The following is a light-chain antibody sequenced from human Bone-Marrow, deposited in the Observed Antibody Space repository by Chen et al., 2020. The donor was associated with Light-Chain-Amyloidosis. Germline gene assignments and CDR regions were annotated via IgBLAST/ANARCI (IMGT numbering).Light chain of an antibody. CDR3: QQYGTSPLT. V-gene: IGKV3-20*01. J-gene: IGKJ4*01. CDR2: GSS. Sequence: EIVLSQSPGTLALSAGEGANLSCRASQTISSNDLTWYQQKFGQAPRLLIYGSSSRATGIPDRFTGSGSGTDFTLTINRLEPEDFAMYYCQQYGTSPLTFGGGTKVEIK. CDR1: QTISSND.